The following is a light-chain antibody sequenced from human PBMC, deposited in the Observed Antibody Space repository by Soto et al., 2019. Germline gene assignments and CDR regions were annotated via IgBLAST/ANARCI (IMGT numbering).Light chain of an antibody. CDR3: QQYNSYPLT. J-gene: IGKJ4*01. V-gene: IGKV1-16*02. Sequence: DIQMTQSPSSLSSSVGDRFTITCRASQGINSYLALFQQKPGKAPKSLIYAASMVQSGVPSKFSGSGSGTDFILTISSLQPEDFATHYCQQYNSYPLTFGGGTKVDIK. CDR2: AAS. CDR1: QGINSY.